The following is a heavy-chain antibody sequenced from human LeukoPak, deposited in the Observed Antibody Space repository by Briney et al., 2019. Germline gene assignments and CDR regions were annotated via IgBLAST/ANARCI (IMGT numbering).Heavy chain of an antibody. CDR3: AANQGATEYCSSTSCYTIDY. CDR1: GSTFSSYE. J-gene: IGHJ4*02. CDR2: ISGSGGST. Sequence: GGSLRLSCAASGSTFSSYEMSWVRQAPGKGLEWVSAISGSGGSTYYADSVKGRFTISRDNSKNTLYLQMNSLRAEDTAVYYCAANQGATEYCSSTSCYTIDYWGQGTLVTVSS. V-gene: IGHV3-23*01. D-gene: IGHD2-2*02.